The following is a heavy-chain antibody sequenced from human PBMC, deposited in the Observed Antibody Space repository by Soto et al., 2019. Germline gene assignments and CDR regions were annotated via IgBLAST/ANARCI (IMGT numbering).Heavy chain of an antibody. CDR3: ATDIVVVVAAPGFAFDI. CDR2: IKQDGSEK. Sequence: PGGSLRLSCAASGFTFSSYWMSWVRQAPGKGLEWVANIKQDGSEKYYVDSVKGRFTISRDNAKNSLYLQMNSLRAEDTAVYYCATDIVVVVAAPGFAFDIWGQGTMVTVSS. J-gene: IGHJ3*02. V-gene: IGHV3-7*01. CDR1: GFTFSSYW. D-gene: IGHD2-15*01.